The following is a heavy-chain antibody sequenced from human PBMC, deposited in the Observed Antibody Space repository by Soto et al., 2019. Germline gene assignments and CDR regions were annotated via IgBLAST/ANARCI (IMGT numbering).Heavy chain of an antibody. CDR1: GGSISNYF. V-gene: IGHV4-59*01. D-gene: IGHD6-25*01. CDR2: IYYSGST. CDR3: AREMYSRGYAPLDY. J-gene: IGHJ4*02. Sequence: SETLSLTCTVSGGSISNYFWSWIRQPPGKGLEWIGYIYYSGSTNYNPSLKSRVTISVDTSKNQFSLKLSSVTAADTAVYYCAREMYSRGYAPLDYWSPGTLVTVSS.